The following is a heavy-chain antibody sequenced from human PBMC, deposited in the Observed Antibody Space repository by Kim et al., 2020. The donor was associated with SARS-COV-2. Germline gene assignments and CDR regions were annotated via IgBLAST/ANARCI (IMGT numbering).Heavy chain of an antibody. Sequence: SETLSLTCAVYGGSFSGYYWSWIRQPPGKGLEWIGEINHSGSTNYNPSLKSRVTISVDTSKNQFSLKLSSVTAADTAVYYCARGRRYSYGFSMFDYWGQG. D-gene: IGHD5-18*01. J-gene: IGHJ4*02. CDR1: GGSFSGYY. CDR3: ARGRRYSYGFSMFDY. CDR2: INHSGST. V-gene: IGHV4-34*01.